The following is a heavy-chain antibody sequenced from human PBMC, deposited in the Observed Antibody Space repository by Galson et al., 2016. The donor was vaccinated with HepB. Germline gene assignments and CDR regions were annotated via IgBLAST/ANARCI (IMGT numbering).Heavy chain of an antibody. CDR2: IKSKTDGGTT. CDR3: TADQNRGAS. Sequence: SLRLSCAASGFNFTKAWMTWVRQAPGKGLEWVGRIKSKTDGGTTAYTATVKGRFSNSRDDSKNTLYLQMHSLKTEDTVVYYCTADQNRGASWGRGTLVTVSS. D-gene: IGHD3-16*01. CDR1: GFNFTKAW. J-gene: IGHJ1*01. V-gene: IGHV3-15*01.